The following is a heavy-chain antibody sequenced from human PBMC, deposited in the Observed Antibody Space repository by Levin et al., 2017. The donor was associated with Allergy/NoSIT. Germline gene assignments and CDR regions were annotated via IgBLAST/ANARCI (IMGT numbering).Heavy chain of an antibody. D-gene: IGHD3-10*01. CDR3: ARDGAGWGSGSPPSGYYYGMDV. Sequence: PGGSLRLSCAASGFTFSSYAMHWVRQAPGKGLEWVAVISYDGSNKYYADSVKGRFTISRDNSKNTLYLQMNSLRAEDTAVYYCARDGAGWGSGSPPSGYYYGMDVWGQGTTVTVSS. V-gene: IGHV3-30-3*01. CDR2: ISYDGSNK. CDR1: GFTFSSYA. J-gene: IGHJ6*02.